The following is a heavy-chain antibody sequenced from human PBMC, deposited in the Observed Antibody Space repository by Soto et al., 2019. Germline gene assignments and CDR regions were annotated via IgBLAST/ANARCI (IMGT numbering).Heavy chain of an antibody. CDR1: GYTFTSYA. D-gene: IGHD5-12*01. Sequence: QVQLVQSGAEEKKPGASVKVSCKASGYTFTSYAMHSVRQAPGQRLEWMGWINAGNGNTKYSQKFQGRVTITRDTSASTAYMELSSLRSEDTAVYYCARGRDGYNIDYWGQGTLVTVSS. V-gene: IGHV1-3*05. J-gene: IGHJ4*02. CDR3: ARGRDGYNIDY. CDR2: INAGNGNT.